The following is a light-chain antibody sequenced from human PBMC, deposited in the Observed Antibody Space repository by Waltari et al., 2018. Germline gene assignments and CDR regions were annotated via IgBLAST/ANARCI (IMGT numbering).Light chain of an antibody. CDR3: QQYGSSFLLT. CDR2: CAS. CDR1: QSVSSSY. V-gene: IGKV3-20*01. Sequence: EIVLPQSPGTLSLSPGEGAIPSCSASQSVSSSYLAWYQQKPGQAPRLLIYCASSRATGIPDRFSGSGAATDFTLTISRLEPEDFALYHCQQYGSSFLLTFGGGTKVEIK. J-gene: IGKJ4*01.